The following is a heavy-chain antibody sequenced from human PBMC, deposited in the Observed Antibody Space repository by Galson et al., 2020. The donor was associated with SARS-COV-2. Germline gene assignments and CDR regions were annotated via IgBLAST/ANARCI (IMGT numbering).Heavy chain of an antibody. V-gene: IGHV3-7*01. J-gene: IGHJ3*02. Sequence: TGGSLRLSCAGSGFTLSNYWLTWVRQAPGTGLEWVANINQDGSEKYYLDSVKGRFTISRDNAKNSLFLQMSSLRDEDTAVYYCARPSTGYEWGGAFDIWGQGTMVTVSS. D-gene: IGHD3-9*01. CDR2: INQDGSEK. CDR3: ARPSTGYEWGGAFDI. CDR1: GFTLSNYW.